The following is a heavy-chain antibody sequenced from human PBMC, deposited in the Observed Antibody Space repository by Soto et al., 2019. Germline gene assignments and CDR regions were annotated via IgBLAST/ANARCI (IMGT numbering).Heavy chain of an antibody. CDR2: IKQDGSEK. V-gene: IGHV3-7*03. CDR3: AGVDFWSGYYNPYYYYYGMDV. Sequence: GGSLRLSCAASGFTFSSYWMSWVRQAPGKGLEWVANIKQDGSEKYYVDSVKGRFTISRDNAKNSLYLQMNSLRAEDTAVYYCAGVDFWSGYYNPYYYYYGMDVWGQGTTVTVSS. CDR1: GFTFSSYW. J-gene: IGHJ6*02. D-gene: IGHD3-3*01.